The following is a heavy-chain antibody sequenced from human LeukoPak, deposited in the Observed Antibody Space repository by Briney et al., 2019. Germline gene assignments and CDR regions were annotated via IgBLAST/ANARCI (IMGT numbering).Heavy chain of an antibody. V-gene: IGHV4-30-4*01. D-gene: IGHD3-22*01. CDR2: IYYSGST. CDR3: ARDRMIVVPRLSGMDV. J-gene: IGHJ6*02. CDR1: GGSISSGDYY. Sequence: SETLSLTCTVSGGSISSGDYYWSWIRQPPGKGLEWIGYIYYSGSTYYNPSLKSRVTISVDTSKNQFSLKLRSVTAADTAVYYCARDRMIVVPRLSGMDVWGQGTTVTVSS.